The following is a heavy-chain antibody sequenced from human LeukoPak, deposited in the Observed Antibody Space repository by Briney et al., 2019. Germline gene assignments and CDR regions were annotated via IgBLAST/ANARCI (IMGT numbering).Heavy chain of an antibody. CDR1: GFTFSSYA. J-gene: IGHJ4*02. CDR3: AISGYSSGWYLGALFGY. CDR2: ISGSDGSA. D-gene: IGHD6-19*01. Sequence: GGSLRLSCAASGFTFSSYAMSWVRQAPGKGLECVSAISGSDGSAYYADSVKGRFTISRDNSKNTLYLQMNSLRAEDTAVYYCAISGYSSGWYLGALFGYWGQGTLVTVSS. V-gene: IGHV3-23*01.